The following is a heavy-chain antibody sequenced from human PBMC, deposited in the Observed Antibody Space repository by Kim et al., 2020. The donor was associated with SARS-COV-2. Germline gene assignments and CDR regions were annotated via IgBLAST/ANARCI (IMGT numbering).Heavy chain of an antibody. CDR3: ASLRFLEGRGSYYYGMDV. Sequence: GRFTISRDNAKNSLYLQMNSLRAEDTAVYYCASLRFLEGRGSYYYGMDVWGQGTTVTVSS. V-gene: IGHV3-48*03. D-gene: IGHD3-3*01. J-gene: IGHJ6*02.